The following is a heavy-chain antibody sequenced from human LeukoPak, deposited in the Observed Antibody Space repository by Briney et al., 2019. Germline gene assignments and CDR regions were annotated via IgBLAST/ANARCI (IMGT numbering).Heavy chain of an antibody. J-gene: IGHJ4*02. V-gene: IGHV4-39*01. CDR3: ARNSRDGYNYYFDY. D-gene: IGHD5-12*01. CDR2: IYYSGST. Sequence: SETLSLTCTVSGGSISSSSYYWGWIRQPPGKGLEWIRSIYYSGSTYYNPSLKSRVTISVDTSKNQFSLKLSSVTAADTAVYYCARNSRDGYNYYFDYWGQGTLVTVSS. CDR1: GGSISSSSYY.